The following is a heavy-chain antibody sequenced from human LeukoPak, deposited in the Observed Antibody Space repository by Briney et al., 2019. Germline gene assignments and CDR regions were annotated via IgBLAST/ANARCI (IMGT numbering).Heavy chain of an antibody. J-gene: IGHJ4*02. D-gene: IGHD3-9*01. V-gene: IGHV4-34*01. CDR3: ARGPVRLARPYDY. Sequence: PSEPLSLTCTVQGGSLSGAYWTWLRQPPGKGLEWNGEINHTGSTNYNPSFKSRVTMSADTPKNQFSLNLTSVTAADTALYYCARGPVRLARPYDYWGQGTLVTVSS. CDR2: INHTGST. CDR1: GGSLSGAY.